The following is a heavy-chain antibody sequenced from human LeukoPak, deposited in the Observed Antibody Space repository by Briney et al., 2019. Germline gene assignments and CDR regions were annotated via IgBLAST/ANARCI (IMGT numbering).Heavy chain of an antibody. CDR1: GGTFSSYA. J-gene: IGHJ4*02. Sequence: SVKVSCKASGGTFSSYAISWVRQAPGQGLEWMGGIIPIFGTANYAQKFQGRVTMTRDTSISTAYMELSRLRSDDTAVYYCARAVVPAAIASLVDYWGQGTLVTVSS. CDR2: IIPIFGTA. CDR3: ARAVVPAAIASLVDY. D-gene: IGHD2-2*01. V-gene: IGHV1-69*05.